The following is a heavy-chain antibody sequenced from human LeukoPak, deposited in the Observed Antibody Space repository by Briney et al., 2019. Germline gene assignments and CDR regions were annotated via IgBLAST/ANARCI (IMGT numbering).Heavy chain of an antibody. V-gene: IGHV3-30*02. Sequence: GGSLRLSCAASGFTFSSYGMHWVRQAPGKGLEWVAFIRYDGSNKYYADSVKGRFTISRDNSKNTLYLQMNSLRAEDTAVYYCAKDLGRTNTAMAVALDYWGQGTLVTVSS. D-gene: IGHD5-18*01. CDR2: IRYDGSNK. J-gene: IGHJ4*02. CDR1: GFTFSSYG. CDR3: AKDLGRTNTAMAVALDY.